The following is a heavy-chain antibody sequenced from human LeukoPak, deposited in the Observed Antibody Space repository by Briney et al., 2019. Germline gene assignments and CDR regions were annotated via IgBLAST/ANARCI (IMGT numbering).Heavy chain of an antibody. Sequence: GESLKISCGASGFNFNNYWMSWVRQAPGKGPEWLASIKEDGSEKYYVDSVKGRFTISRDNSKNLVYLQMNNLGAADTAVYSCAATPHFYYFDFWGRGTLVTVSS. V-gene: IGHV3-7*01. CDR3: AATPHFYYFDF. CDR2: IKEDGSEK. CDR1: GFNFNNYW. J-gene: IGHJ4*02.